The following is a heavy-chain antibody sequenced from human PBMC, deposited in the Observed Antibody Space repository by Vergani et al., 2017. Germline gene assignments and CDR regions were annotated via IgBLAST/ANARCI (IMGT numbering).Heavy chain of an antibody. CDR2: MYYSGST. Sequence: QVQLQESGPGLVKPSQTLSLTCTVSGGSISSGDYYWSWIRQPPGKGLEWIGYMYYSGSTYYNPSLKSRVTISVDTSKNQFSLKLRSVIAADTAVYYCGMYCNSPTCGTHPRVQNYGMDVWGQGTTVTVSS. J-gene: IGHJ6*02. CDR3: GMYCNSPTCGTHPRVQNYGMDV. CDR1: GGSISSGDYY. V-gene: IGHV4-30-4*08. D-gene: IGHD2-2*01.